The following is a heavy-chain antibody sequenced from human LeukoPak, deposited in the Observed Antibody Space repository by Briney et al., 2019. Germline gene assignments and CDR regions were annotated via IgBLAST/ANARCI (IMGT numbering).Heavy chain of an antibody. J-gene: IGHJ4*02. CDR1: GGSISSSSYY. Sequence: SETLSLTCTVSGGSISSSSYYWGWIRQPPGKGLERIGSIYYSGSTYYNPSLRSRVTISVDTSKNHFSLNLNSVTAADTAVYYCARDSCGGDCYSDYWGQGTLVTVSS. CDR3: ARDSCGGDCYSDY. V-gene: IGHV4-39*07. CDR2: IYYSGST. D-gene: IGHD2-21*02.